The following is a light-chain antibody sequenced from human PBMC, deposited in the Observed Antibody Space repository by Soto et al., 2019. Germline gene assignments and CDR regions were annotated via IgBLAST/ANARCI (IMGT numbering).Light chain of an antibody. CDR3: QQYNNWPQT. CDR1: QSVSSSY. CDR2: GAS. Sequence: EIVLTQCPGTLSLSPGERATLACRSSQSVSSSYLAWYQQKPGQDPRLLIYGASTRATGIPARFSGSGSGTEFTLTISSLQSEDFAVYYCQQYNNWPQTFGQGTKVDIK. V-gene: IGKV3-15*01. J-gene: IGKJ1*01.